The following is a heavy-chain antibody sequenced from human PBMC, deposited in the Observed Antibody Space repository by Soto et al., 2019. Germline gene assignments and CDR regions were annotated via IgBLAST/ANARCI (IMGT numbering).Heavy chain of an antibody. V-gene: IGHV4-30-4*01. CDR2: IYYSGII. CDR1: GGFINSGDYY. J-gene: IGHJ5*02. Sequence: PSETLSLTCTVSGGFINSGDYYWSWIRQPPGKGLEWIADIYYSGIIYYNPSLKSRVTISVDKSKNQFSLKLSSVTAADTAVYYCARYYYGSGSYYNDVVPWFDPWGQGTLVTVSS. D-gene: IGHD3-10*01. CDR3: ARYYYGSGSYYNDVVPWFDP.